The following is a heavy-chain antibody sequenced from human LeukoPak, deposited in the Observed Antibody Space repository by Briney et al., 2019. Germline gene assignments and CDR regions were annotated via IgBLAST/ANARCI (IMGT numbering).Heavy chain of an antibody. J-gene: IGHJ4*02. CDR1: GFTFSDYS. V-gene: IGHV3-48*02. CDR2: IDGSGDTI. Sequence: GESLRLSCAASGFTFSDYSMNWVRQAPGKRLEWVSYIDGSGDTIYYADSVKGRFTISRDNAKNSLDLQMNSLRDEDTAVYYCSRRFDCWGQGTLVTVSS. CDR3: SRRFDC.